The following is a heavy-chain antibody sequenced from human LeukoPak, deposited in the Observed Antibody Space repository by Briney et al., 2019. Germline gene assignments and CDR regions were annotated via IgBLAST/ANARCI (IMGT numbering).Heavy chain of an antibody. CDR1: GFTFTSYA. CDR3: ARSPRFGEFNY. J-gene: IGHJ4*02. CDR2: ISSNGGST. Sequence: GGSLRLSCAASGFTFTSYAMTWVRQAPGKGLEWVSSISSNGGSTYYADSVKGRFTISRDSSKNTLYLQMNSLRPEDTAVYYRARSPRFGEFNYWGQGTLVTVSS. V-gene: IGHV3-23*01. D-gene: IGHD3-10*02.